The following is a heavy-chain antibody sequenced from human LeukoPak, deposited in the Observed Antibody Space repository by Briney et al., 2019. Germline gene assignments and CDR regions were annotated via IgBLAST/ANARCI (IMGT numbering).Heavy chain of an antibody. CDR2: IYSGGTT. CDR3: ARGLRGMADSYYYGMDL. D-gene: IGHD3-16*01. J-gene: IGHJ6*02. Sequence: GGSLRLSCAASGFTVSSNYMTWVRQAPGKGLEWVSVIYSGGTTYYADSVKGRFTTSRDNSKNTLFLQINSLRAEDTAVYYCARGLRGMADSYYYGMDLWGQGTTVTVSS. CDR1: GFTVSSNY. V-gene: IGHV3-53*01.